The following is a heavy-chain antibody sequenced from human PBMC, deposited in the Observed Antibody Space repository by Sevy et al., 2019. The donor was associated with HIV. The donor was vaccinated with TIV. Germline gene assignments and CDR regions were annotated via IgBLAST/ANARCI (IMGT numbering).Heavy chain of an antibody. CDR1: GFTFSSYA. CDR3: AKDPTWVQGGDAFDI. Sequence: GGSLRLSCAASGFTFSSYAMSWVRQAPGKGLEWVSAISGSGGSTYYADSVKGRFTISRDNSKNTLYLQMNSLRGEDTDVYYCAKDPTWVQGGDAFDIWGQGTMVTVSS. J-gene: IGHJ3*02. CDR2: ISGSGGST. V-gene: IGHV3-23*01. D-gene: IGHD5-18*01.